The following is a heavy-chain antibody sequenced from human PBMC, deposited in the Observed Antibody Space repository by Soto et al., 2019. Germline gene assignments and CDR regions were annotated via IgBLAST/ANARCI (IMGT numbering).Heavy chain of an antibody. CDR1: GYTFTGYY. V-gene: IGHV1-2*02. CDR3: ASFGIVVVPAATPTLEYYFDY. Sequence: GASVKVSCKASGYTFTGYYMHWVRQAPGQGLEWMGWINPNSGGTNYAQKFQGRVTMTRDTSISTAYMELSRLRSDDTAVYYCASFGIVVVPAATPTLEYYFDYWGQGTLVTVSS. CDR2: INPNSGGT. D-gene: IGHD2-2*01. J-gene: IGHJ4*02.